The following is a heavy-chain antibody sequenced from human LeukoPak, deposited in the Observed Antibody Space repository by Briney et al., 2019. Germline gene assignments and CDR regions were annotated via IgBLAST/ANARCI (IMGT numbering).Heavy chain of an antibody. Sequence: GGSLRVFCAASGFTFSSYSMNWVRQAPGKGLEWVSSISSSSSYIYYADSVKGRFTISRDNAKNSLYLHMNSLRAEDTAVYYCGCGGLGYCSSTSCSRDAFDIWGQGTMVTVSS. D-gene: IGHD2-2*01. CDR1: GFTFSSYS. V-gene: IGHV3-21*01. CDR3: GCGGLGYCSSTSCSRDAFDI. CDR2: ISSSSSYI. J-gene: IGHJ3*02.